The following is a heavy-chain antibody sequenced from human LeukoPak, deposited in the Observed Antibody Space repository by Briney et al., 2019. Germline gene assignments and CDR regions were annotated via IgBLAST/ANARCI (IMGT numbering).Heavy chain of an antibody. D-gene: IGHD3-22*01. CDR2: INQSGST. J-gene: IGHJ4*02. CDR3: ASSFDTSGYYSD. Sequence: SETLSLTCAVYGGSFSGYFWSWVRQPPGKGLEWIGEINQSGSTNYNPSLKSRVTISLDTPKNQFSLKMTSVTAADTAVYFCASSFDTSGYYSDWGQGTLVTVSS. V-gene: IGHV4-34*01. CDR1: GGSFSGYF.